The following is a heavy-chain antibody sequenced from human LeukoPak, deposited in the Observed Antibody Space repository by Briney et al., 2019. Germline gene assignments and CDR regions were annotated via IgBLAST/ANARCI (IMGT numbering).Heavy chain of an antibody. CDR2: IYYSGST. CDR3: AGTPTSAYDFWSTNWFDP. D-gene: IGHD3-3*01. J-gene: IGHJ5*02. Sequence: SETLSLTCIVSGGSISSYYWSWIRQPPGKGLEWIGYIYYSGSTNYNPSLKSRVTISVDTSKNQFSLKLSSVTAADTAVYYCAGTPTSAYDFWSTNWFDPWGQGTLVTVSS. V-gene: IGHV4-59*08. CDR1: GGSISSYY.